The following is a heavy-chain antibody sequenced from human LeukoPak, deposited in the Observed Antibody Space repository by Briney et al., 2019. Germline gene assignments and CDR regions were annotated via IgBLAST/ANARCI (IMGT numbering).Heavy chain of an antibody. D-gene: IGHD3-16*01. CDR3: ARGALHTGRNRPRFDY. J-gene: IGHJ4*02. Sequence: PVRSLRLSCAASGFTFSSYGMHWVRQAPGKGLEWVGVIWYDGSNKYYAYSVKGRFTISRDNSKNTLYLQMNSLRAEDTAVYYGARGALHTGRNRPRFDYWGQGTLVTVSS. CDR1: GFTFSSYG. V-gene: IGHV3-33*01. CDR2: IWYDGSNK.